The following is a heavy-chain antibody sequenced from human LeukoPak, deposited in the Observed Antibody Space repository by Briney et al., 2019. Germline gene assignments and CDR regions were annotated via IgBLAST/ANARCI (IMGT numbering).Heavy chain of an antibody. CDR3: ARPMNEYDSSGFFHY. V-gene: IGHV3-7*01. CDR1: GFTFSSYW. CDR2: IKQDGSEK. Sequence: HPGGSLRLSCAASGFTFSSYWMSWVRRAPGKGLEWVANIKQDGSEKYYVDSVKGRFTISRDNAKNSLYLQMNSLRVEDTAVYYCARPMNEYDSSGFFHYWGQGTLATVSS. J-gene: IGHJ4*02. D-gene: IGHD3-22*01.